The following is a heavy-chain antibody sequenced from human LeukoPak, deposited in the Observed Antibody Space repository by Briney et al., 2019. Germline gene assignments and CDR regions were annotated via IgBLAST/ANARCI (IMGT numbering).Heavy chain of an antibody. CDR2: IYSGGST. Sequence: GGSLRLSCAASGFTVSSNYMSWVRQAPGKGLEWVLVIYSGGSTYYADSVKGRFTISRDNSKNTLYHQMNSLRAEDTAVYYCARDYDSSGYSHDAVDIWGQGTMVTVSS. CDR1: GFTVSSNY. D-gene: IGHD3-22*01. V-gene: IGHV3-53*01. J-gene: IGHJ3*02. CDR3: ARDYDSSGYSHDAVDI.